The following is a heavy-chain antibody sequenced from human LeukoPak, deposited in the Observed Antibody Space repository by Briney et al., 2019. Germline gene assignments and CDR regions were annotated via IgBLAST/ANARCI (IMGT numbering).Heavy chain of an antibody. Sequence: SETLSLTCTVSGGSISSYYWGWIRQPPGKGLEWIGSIYHSGSTYHSPSLNSRLTISVDTSKNQFSLRLTSVTAADTAVYYDYWGQGTLVTVSS. V-gene: IGHV4-38-2*02. CDR1: GGSISSYY. CDR3: Y. CDR2: IYHSGST. J-gene: IGHJ4*02.